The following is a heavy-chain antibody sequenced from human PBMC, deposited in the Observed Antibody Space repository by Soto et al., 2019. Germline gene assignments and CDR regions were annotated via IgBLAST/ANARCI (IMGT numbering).Heavy chain of an antibody. V-gene: IGHV1-69*01. CDR2: ISPILGTA. J-gene: IGHJ6*02. CDR1: GGTFSSYA. D-gene: IGHD2-21*02. Sequence: QVQLLQSGPEVQKPWSSVKVSCKASGGTFSSYAISWVRQAPGQGLEWMGGISPILGTANYAQKFQGIVTIAADEYKRRDYMELSRLRAENTAVYYCASPTYCGGDCYGVYYYYGMDVWGQGTTVTVSS. CDR3: ASPTYCGGDCYGVYYYYGMDV.